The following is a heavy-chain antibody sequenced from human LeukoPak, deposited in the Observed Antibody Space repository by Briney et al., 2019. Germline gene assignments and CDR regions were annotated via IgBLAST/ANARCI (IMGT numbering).Heavy chain of an antibody. D-gene: IGHD2-2*01. Sequence: GGSLRLSCAASGFTFSNAWMSWVRQAPGKGLEWVGRMKSRTDGGTTDYAAPVKGRFTISRDDSKNTLYLQVNSLKTADTAVYYCPSHPCSSTSCYKYNFDYWGQGTLVTVSS. J-gene: IGHJ4*02. V-gene: IGHV3-15*01. CDR3: PSHPCSSTSCYKYNFDY. CDR1: GFTFSNAW. CDR2: MKSRTDGGTT.